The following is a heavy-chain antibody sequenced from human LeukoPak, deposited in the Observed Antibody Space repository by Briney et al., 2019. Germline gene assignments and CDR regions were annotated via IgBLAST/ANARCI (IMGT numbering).Heavy chain of an antibody. Sequence: SETLSLTCAVSGGSISSGGYSWSWIRQPPGKGLEWIGYIYYSGSTYYNPSLKSRVTISVDTSKNQSSLKLSSVTAADTAVYYCARGTGYCSGGSCYSGRRVQNNWFDPWGQGTLVTVSS. CDR2: IYYSGST. CDR3: ARGTGYCSGGSCYSGRRVQNNWFDP. V-gene: IGHV4-30-4*07. CDR1: GGSISSGGYS. J-gene: IGHJ5*02. D-gene: IGHD2-15*01.